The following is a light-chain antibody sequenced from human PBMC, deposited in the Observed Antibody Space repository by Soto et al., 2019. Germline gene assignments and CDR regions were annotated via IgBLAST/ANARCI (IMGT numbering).Light chain of an antibody. J-gene: IGLJ1*01. V-gene: IGLV2-8*01. CDR3: SSYTDRKNLV. CDR1: SRDIGGYNS. Sequence: QSVLTQSPSASGSPGQSVTISCTGTSRDIGGYNSVSWYQQHPGKAPKVMIYDVTKRPSGVPDRFSGSKSGNTASLTVSALQAEDEADYYCSSYTDRKNLVFGTGTKLTVL. CDR2: DVT.